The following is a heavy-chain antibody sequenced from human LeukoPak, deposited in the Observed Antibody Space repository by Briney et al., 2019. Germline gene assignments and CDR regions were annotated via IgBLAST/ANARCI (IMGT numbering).Heavy chain of an antibody. CDR2: IYSSGST. CDR1: GGSISSGSYY. CDR3: ARTGGSNPYYYYYYYMDV. Sequence: PSQTLSLTCTVSGGSISSGSYYWSWIRQPAGKGLEWIGRIYSSGSTNDNPSLKSRVTISLDTSKNQFSLKLTSVTAADTAVYYCARTGGSNPYYYYYYYMDVWGKGTTVTVSS. J-gene: IGHJ6*03. V-gene: IGHV4-61*02. D-gene: IGHD7-27*01.